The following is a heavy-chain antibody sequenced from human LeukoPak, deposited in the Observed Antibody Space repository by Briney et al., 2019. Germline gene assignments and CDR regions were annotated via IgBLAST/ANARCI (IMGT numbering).Heavy chain of an antibody. CDR2: IKSDGSIT. J-gene: IGHJ4*02. CDR3: TRDAAGLDY. V-gene: IGHV3-74*01. CDR1: GFTFRNHW. D-gene: IGHD1-14*01. Sequence: GGSPRLSCAASGFTFRNHWMHWVRQAPEKGLVWVSRIKSDGSITTYADSVRGRFTISRDNAKSTLYLQMNSLRGEDTAVYYCTRDAAGLDYWGQGTLVTVSS.